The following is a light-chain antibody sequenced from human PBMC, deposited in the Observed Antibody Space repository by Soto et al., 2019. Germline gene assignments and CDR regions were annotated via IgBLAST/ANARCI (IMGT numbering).Light chain of an antibody. CDR3: QPYNSWPPLT. Sequence: EIVMTQSPDTLSVSPGERATLSCRASQSVSSNLAWYQQKPGQAPRLLIYGASTRATGIPARFSGSGAGTEFTPTISSLQSEDFAVYYCQPYNSWPPLTFGGGTKVEIK. J-gene: IGKJ4*01. CDR1: QSVSSN. V-gene: IGKV3D-15*01. CDR2: GAS.